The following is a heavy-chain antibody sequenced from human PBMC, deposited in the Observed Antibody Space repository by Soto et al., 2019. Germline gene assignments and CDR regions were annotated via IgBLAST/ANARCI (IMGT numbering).Heavy chain of an antibody. D-gene: IGHD3-22*01. J-gene: IGHJ4*02. V-gene: IGHV1-69*02. Sequence: LQAPGQGLEWMGRIIPILGVANTAQKFQGRVTITADKSTSTAYMELSSLRSADTALYYCAICYDSSGYTFDYWGQGTLVTVSS. CDR2: IIPILGVA. CDR3: AICYDSSGYTFDY.